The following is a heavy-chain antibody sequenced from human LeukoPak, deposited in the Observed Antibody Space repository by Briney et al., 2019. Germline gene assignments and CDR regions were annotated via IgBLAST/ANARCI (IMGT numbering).Heavy chain of an antibody. CDR3: ARGTTVATRHYYSYYMDA. CDR2: IDDTGST. Sequence: PSETLSLTCSVSGASMSDHSWSWIRQPPGKGLEWIANIDDTGSTNDNPSLKSRVTSSIDTSKNQFSLRLTSVTAADTAVYYCARGTTVATRHYYSYYMDAWGRGTTVTVSS. CDR1: GASMSDHS. D-gene: IGHD4-23*01. J-gene: IGHJ6*03. V-gene: IGHV4-59*11.